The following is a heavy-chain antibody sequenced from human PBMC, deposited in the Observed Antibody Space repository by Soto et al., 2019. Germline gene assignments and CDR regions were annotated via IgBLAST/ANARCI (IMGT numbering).Heavy chain of an antibody. D-gene: IGHD2-15*01. CDR2: IGPYNGNT. V-gene: IGHV1-18*01. J-gene: IGHJ2*01. CDR3: ARCYCSVGSCFTCWHFDL. CDR1: GYIFSNYG. Sequence: QVQLVQSGAEVKKPGASVKVSCQASGYIFSNYGISWVRQAPGQGLEGMGWIGPYNGNTDQAQNFQGRVTMTTDTSTNTAYMELRSLRSDDTAFYYCARCYCSVGSCFTCWHFDLWGRGTLVTVSS.